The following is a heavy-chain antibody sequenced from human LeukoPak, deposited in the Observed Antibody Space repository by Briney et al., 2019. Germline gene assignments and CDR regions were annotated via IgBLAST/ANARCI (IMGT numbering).Heavy chain of an antibody. D-gene: IGHD6-13*01. V-gene: IGHV4-59*01. J-gene: IGHJ5*02. CDR3: ARGVAAPGTGGLSWFDP. CDR1: GGSISGYY. Sequence: RSSETLSLTCTVSGGSISGYYWTWIRQPPGRGLEWIGYFYDSANTKSNPSLNGRVTMSVDTSKNQFSLKLSFVTAADTAVYYCARGVAAPGTGGLSWFDPWGQGTLVTVSS. CDR2: FYDSANT.